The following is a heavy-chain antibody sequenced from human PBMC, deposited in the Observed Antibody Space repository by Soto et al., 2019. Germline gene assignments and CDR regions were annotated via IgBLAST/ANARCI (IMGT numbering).Heavy chain of an antibody. CDR3: ARGPSEDIVVVPAANPRYYCSGGSCYSAEDY. J-gene: IGHJ4*02. V-gene: IGHV4-34*01. CDR1: GGSFSGYY. D-gene: IGHD2-2*01. Sequence: SETLSLTCAVYGGSFSGYYWSWIRQPPGKGLEWIGEINHSGSTNYNPSLKSRVTISVDTSKNQFSLKLSSVTAADTAVYYCARGPSEDIVVVPAANPRYYCSGGSCYSAEDYWAQGTLVTVSS. CDR2: INHSGST.